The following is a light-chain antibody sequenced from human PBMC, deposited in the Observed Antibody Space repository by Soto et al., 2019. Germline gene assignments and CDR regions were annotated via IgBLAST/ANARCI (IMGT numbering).Light chain of an antibody. J-gene: IGKJ1*01. CDR1: QSIRQN. CDR2: EAS. CDR3: QQYGGSPRT. Sequence: ELVLSQSPATLSVSPGERATLSCRASQSIRQNLAWYQQKPGQAPTLLIYEASTRATGIPDRFSGSGSGTDFTLTISRLEPEDFAVYYCQQYGGSPRTFGQGTKVDI. V-gene: IGKV3-20*01.